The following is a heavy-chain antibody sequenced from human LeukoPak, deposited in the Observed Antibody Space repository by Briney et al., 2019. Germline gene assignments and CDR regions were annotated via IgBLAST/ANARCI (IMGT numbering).Heavy chain of an antibody. CDR2: IHYSGST. J-gene: IGHJ6*03. CDR3: ARASVTYYYYYYMDV. V-gene: IGHV4-59*01. D-gene: IGHD4-11*01. Sequence: SETLSLTCTVSGGSITNYYWTWIRQPPGKGLEWIGYIHYSGSTNYNPSLKSRVTISVDTSKNQFSLKLSSVIAADTAVYYCARASVTYYYYYYMDVWGKGTTVTVSS. CDR1: GGSITNYY.